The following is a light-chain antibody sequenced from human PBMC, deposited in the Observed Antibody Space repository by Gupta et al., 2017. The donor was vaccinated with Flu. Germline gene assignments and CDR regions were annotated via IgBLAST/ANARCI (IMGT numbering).Light chain of an antibody. CDR1: QVISSY. J-gene: IGKJ5*01. V-gene: IGKV1-9*01. CDR3: QQLNSYPPIT. CDR2: SAS. Sequence: DIQLTQSPSFLSASVGDRVTITCRASQVISSYLAWYQQKPGKAPKLLIYSASTLQSGVPSRFSGSGSGTEFTLTISSLQPEDFATYYCQQLNSYPPITVGQGTRLEIK.